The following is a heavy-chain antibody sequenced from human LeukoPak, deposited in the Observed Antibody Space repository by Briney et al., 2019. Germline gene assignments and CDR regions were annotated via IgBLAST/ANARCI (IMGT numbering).Heavy chain of an antibody. V-gene: IGHV1-2*02. CDR1: GYTFTSYD. D-gene: IGHD5-18*01. J-gene: IGHJ6*03. CDR2: INPNSGGT. Sequence: GASVKVSCKASGYTFTSYDINWVRQAPGQGLEWMGWINPNSGGTNYAQKFQGRVTMTRDTSISTAYMELSRLRSDDTAVYYCARVSYSYDYYYYYMDVWGKGTTVTVSS. CDR3: ARVSYSYDYYYYYMDV.